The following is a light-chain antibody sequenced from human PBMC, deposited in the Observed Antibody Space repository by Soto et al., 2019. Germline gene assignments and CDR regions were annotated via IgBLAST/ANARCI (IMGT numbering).Light chain of an antibody. CDR3: QQYGSPLT. CDR2: GAS. V-gene: IGKV3-20*01. J-gene: IGKJ4*01. Sequence: EIVLTQSPGTLSLSPGGRATLSCRASQTVGSTFLAWYQQKPGQAPRLLIYGASNRATGVPDRFSGSGSGTDFTLTISRLEPEDFAVYYCQQYGSPLTFGGGTKLDIK. CDR1: QTVGSTF.